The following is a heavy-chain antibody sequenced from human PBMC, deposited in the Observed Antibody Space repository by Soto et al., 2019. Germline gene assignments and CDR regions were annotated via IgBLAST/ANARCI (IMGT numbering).Heavy chain of an antibody. D-gene: IGHD4-17*01. CDR2: IKQDGSEK. CDR3: ARVRGIRYYYYYGMDV. CDR1: GFTFSSYW. Sequence: EVQLVESGGGLVQPGGSLRLSCAASGFTFSSYWMSWVRRAPGKGLEWVANIKQDGSEKYYVDSVKGRFTISRDNAKNSPYLQMNSLRAEDTAVYYCARVRGIRYYYYYGMDVWGQGTTVTVSS. J-gene: IGHJ6*02. V-gene: IGHV3-7*05.